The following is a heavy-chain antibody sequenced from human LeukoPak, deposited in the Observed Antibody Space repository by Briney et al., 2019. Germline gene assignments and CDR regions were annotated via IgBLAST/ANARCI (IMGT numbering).Heavy chain of an antibody. J-gene: IGHJ6*02. Sequence: PGGSLRLSCAASGFTVSSNYMSWVRQAPGKGLEWVSVIYSGGSTYYADSVKGRFTISRDNSKNTLYLQMNSLRAEDTAVYYCAREGPRYYYYGMDVWGQGNTVTVSS. CDR3: AREGPRYYYYGMDV. V-gene: IGHV3-53*01. CDR1: GFTVSSNY. CDR2: IYSGGST.